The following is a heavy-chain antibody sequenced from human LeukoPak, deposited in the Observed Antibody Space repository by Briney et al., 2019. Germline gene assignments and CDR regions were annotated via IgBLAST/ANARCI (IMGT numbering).Heavy chain of an antibody. CDR2: ISHTSEST. Sequence: PGGSLRLSCAASGFTFNSYSMSWVRQAPGKGLEWVSYISHTSESTYYADSVRGRFSISRDDAKSSLYLQMNSLRDEDTAVYYCAGLRYSDYWGQGTLVTVSS. J-gene: IGHJ4*02. CDR1: GFTFNSYS. V-gene: IGHV3-48*02. CDR3: AGLRYSDY.